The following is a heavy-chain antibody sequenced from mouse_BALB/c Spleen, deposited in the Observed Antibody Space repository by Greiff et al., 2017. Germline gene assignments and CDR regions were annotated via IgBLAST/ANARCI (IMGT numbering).Heavy chain of an antibody. Sequence: EVHLVESGGGLVQPGGSRKLSCAASGFTFSDYGMAWVRQAPGKGPEWVAFISNLAYSIYYADTVTGRFTISRENAKNTLYLEMSSLRSEDTAMYYCARNYGSRNYAMDYWGQGTSVTVSS. CDR2: ISNLAYSI. CDR1: GFTFSDYG. J-gene: IGHJ4*01. V-gene: IGHV5-15*02. CDR3: ARNYGSRNYAMDY. D-gene: IGHD1-1*01.